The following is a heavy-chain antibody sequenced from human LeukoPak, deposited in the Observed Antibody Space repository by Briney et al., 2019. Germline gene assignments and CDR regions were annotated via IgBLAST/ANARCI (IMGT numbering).Heavy chain of an antibody. J-gene: IGHJ6*02. CDR3: VGMNYYSYNGMDV. CDR1: GGSISSYY. Sequence: SETLSLTCTVSGGSISSYYWSWIRQPPGKGLEWIGYIYYSGSTSHNPSLKSRVTISVDTSKNQFSLKLNSVTAADTAVYYCVGMNYYSYNGMDVWGQGTTVTVSS. D-gene: IGHD6-13*01. V-gene: IGHV4-59*01. CDR2: IYYSGST.